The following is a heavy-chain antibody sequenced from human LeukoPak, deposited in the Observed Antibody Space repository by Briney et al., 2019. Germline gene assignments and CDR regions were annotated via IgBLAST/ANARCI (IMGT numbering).Heavy chain of an antibody. Sequence: ASVKVSCKAFGYTFTSNYMHWVRQAPGQGPEWMGVISPSGGSTTYAQKFQGRVTLTRDMSTSTDYLELSSLRSEDTAVYYCARPMTDYCDRGGYCGLYGLWGQGTLVIVSS. V-gene: IGHV1-46*01. CDR2: ISPSGGST. D-gene: IGHD3-22*01. J-gene: IGHJ4*02. CDR1: GYTFTSNY. CDR3: ARPMTDYCDRGGYCGLYGL.